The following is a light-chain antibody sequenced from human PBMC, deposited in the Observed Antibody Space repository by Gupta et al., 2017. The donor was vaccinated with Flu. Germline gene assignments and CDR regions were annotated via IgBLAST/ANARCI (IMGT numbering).Light chain of an antibody. CDR3: QQHNYYPYI. CDR1: QGVRND. J-gene: IGKJ2*01. V-gene: IGKV1-17*01. Sequence: IKMNQSPSSLSASVGDRVTITCRASQGVRNDLGWFQQKPGKAPRLLFYAASSWQSGVPARFSGSGSGTEFTLTISSLQSEDFAVYYCQQHNYYPYIFGQGTKVEIK. CDR2: AAS.